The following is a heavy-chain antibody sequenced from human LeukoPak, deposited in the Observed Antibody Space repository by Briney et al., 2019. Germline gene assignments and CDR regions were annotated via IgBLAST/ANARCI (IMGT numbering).Heavy chain of an antibody. CDR2: IHSSGST. CDR1: GVSIISYY. J-gene: IGHJ4*02. CDR3: ARSLPGAIGAADF. D-gene: IGHD6-13*01. Sequence: SETLSLTCIVSGVSIISYYWSWIRQPPGKGLEWIAFIHSSGSTGYNPSLKSRFTLSLDTSKNHFSLKVTSMTAADTGVYYCARSLPGAIGAADFWGQGTLVTVSS. V-gene: IGHV4-59*01.